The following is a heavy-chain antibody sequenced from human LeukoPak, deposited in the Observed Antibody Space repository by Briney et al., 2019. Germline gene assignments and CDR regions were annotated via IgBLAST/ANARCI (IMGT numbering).Heavy chain of an antibody. Sequence: PGGSLRLSCAASAFTLSSYGMHWVRQAPGKGLEWVAFIRYDGNNKYYADSVKGRFTISRDTSKNTLYLQMNSLGVEDTAVYYCAKDGGSASCYGLCYYYYMDVWGKGTTVTISS. CDR1: AFTLSSYG. D-gene: IGHD2-2*01. J-gene: IGHJ6*03. CDR2: IRYDGNNK. CDR3: AKDGGSASCYGLCYYYYMDV. V-gene: IGHV3-30*02.